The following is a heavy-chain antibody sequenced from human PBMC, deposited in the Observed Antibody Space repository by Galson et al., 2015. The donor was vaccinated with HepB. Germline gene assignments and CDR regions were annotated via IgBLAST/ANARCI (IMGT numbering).Heavy chain of an antibody. CDR1: GFTFSSYG. Sequence: SLRLSCAASGFTFSSYGMHWVRQAPGKGLEWVAVISYDGSNKYYADSVKGRFTISRDNSKNTLYLQMNSLRAEDTAVYYCATHRMGSYGDYGYWGQGTLVTVSS. CDR3: ATHRMGSYGDYGY. V-gene: IGHV3-30*03. D-gene: IGHD4-17*01. J-gene: IGHJ4*02. CDR2: ISYDGSNK.